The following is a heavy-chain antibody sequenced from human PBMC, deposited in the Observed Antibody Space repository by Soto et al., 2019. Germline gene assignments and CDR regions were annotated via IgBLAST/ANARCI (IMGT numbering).Heavy chain of an antibody. CDR3: AREAIPRYGDDEVNWFDP. CDR1: GFTFSSYG. Sequence: GGSLRLSCAASGFTFSSYGMHWVRQAPGKGLEWVAVIWYDGSNKYYADSVKGRFTISRDNSKNTLYLQMNSLRAEDTAVYYCAREAIPRYGDDEVNWFDPWGQGTLVTVSS. V-gene: IGHV3-33*01. J-gene: IGHJ5*02. D-gene: IGHD4-17*01. CDR2: IWYDGSNK.